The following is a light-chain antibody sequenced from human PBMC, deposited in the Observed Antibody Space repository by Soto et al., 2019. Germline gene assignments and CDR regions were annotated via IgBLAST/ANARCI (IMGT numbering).Light chain of an antibody. CDR3: QQYYSYLPYT. V-gene: IGKV1-8*01. Sequence: AIRMTQSPSSLSASTGDRVTITCRASQGISSYLAWYQQKPGKAPKLLIYAASTLQSGAPSRFSGSGSGTDFTLTISCLQSEDFATYDCQQYYSYLPYTFGQGTKLEIK. CDR2: AAS. CDR1: QGISSY. J-gene: IGKJ2*01.